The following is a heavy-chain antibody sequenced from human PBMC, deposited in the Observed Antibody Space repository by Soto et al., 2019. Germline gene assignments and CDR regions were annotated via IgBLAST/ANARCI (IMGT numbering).Heavy chain of an antibody. CDR3: ARDKEVRGYYYYYMDV. CDR1: GYTFTSYY. J-gene: IGHJ6*03. CDR2: INPSGGST. Sequence: ASVKVSCKASGYTFTSYYMHWVRQAPGQGLEWMGIINPSGGSTSYAQKFQGRVTMTRDTSTSTVYMELSSLRSEDTAVYYCARDKEVRGYYYYYMDVWGKGTTVTVSS. D-gene: IGHD2-21*01. V-gene: IGHV1-46*03.